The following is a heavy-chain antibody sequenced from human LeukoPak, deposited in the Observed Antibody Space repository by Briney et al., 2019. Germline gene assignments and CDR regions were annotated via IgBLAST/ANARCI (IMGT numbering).Heavy chain of an antibody. Sequence: PGRSLRLSCAGSEFNFGDYGVTWVRQAPGRGLEWIPFMANEAHGATVEYAAAIKDRFIISRDDSNSIAYLQMNSLRTEDTAVYLCAREGVSRMYRTGSGYRYYDYMDVWGKGTTVIVSS. CDR3: AREGVSRMYRTGSGYRYYDYMDV. CDR1: EFNFGDYG. J-gene: IGHJ6*03. D-gene: IGHD3/OR15-3a*01. CDR2: MANEAHGATV. V-gene: IGHV3-49*04.